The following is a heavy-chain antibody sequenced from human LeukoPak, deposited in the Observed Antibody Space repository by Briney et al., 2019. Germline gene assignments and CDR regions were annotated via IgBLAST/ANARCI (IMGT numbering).Heavy chain of an antibody. CDR3: VSFYETY. V-gene: IGHV3-74*01. D-gene: IGHD2/OR15-2a*01. CDR1: GNYW. J-gene: IGHJ4*02. Sequence: GGSLRLSCVASGNYWMHWVRQAPGKGLVWVSHINSDGSWTRYADSVKGRFTISKDNAKNTVYLQMNSLRAEDTAVYYCVSFYETYWGRGTLVTVSS. CDR2: INSDGSWT.